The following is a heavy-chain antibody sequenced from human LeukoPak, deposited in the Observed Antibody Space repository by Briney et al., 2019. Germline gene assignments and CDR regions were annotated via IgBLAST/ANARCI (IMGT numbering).Heavy chain of an antibody. Sequence: LSGRSLRLSCAASGFTFSSYAMHWVRQAPGKGLEWVAVISYDGSNKYYADSVKGRFTISRDNSKNTLYLQMNSLRAEDTAVYYCARDVGSSSDFDYWGQGTLVTVSS. D-gene: IGHD6-13*01. CDR2: ISYDGSNK. V-gene: IGHV3-30-3*01. CDR1: GFTFSSYA. CDR3: ARDVGSSSDFDY. J-gene: IGHJ4*02.